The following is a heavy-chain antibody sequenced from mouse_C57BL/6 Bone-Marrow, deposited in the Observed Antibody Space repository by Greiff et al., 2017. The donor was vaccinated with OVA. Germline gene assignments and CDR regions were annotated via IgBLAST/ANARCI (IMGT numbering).Heavy chain of an antibody. CDR1: GYTLTSYS. CDR3: ARTRGFGYFDV. D-gene: IGHD3-1*01. CDR2: IYPGSGST. Sequence: QVQLQQPGAELVKPGASVTMSCKASGYTLTSYSITWVQQRPGQGLEWIGDIYPGSGSTNYNEKFKSKATLTVDTSSSTAYMQISSLTSEDSAVYYCARTRGFGYFDVWGTGTTVTVSS. V-gene: IGHV1-55*01. J-gene: IGHJ1*03.